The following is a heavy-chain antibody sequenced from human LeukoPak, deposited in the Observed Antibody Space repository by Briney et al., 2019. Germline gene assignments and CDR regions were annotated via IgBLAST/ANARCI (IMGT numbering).Heavy chain of an antibody. Sequence: ASVTVSCKASGYTFTDYHMHWVRQAPGQGLEWMGWINPNSGATNSAQQFQGRVTMTRDTSISTAYMELSSRRSYDTAVDYCARDGWLDYWGQGTLVTVSS. CDR1: GYTFTDYH. D-gene: IGHD6-19*01. J-gene: IGHJ4*02. CDR3: ARDGWLDY. V-gene: IGHV1-2*02. CDR2: INPNSGAT.